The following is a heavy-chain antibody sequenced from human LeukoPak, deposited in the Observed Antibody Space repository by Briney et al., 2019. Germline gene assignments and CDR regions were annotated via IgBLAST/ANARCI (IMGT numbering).Heavy chain of an antibody. CDR1: GFSFSNYW. V-gene: IGHV3-7*01. CDR2: IKQDGSEK. CDR3: ARALGKLQPYYYYYGLDV. D-gene: IGHD5-24*01. Sequence: GGSLRLSCVASGFSFSNYWMSWVRQAPGKGLEWVASIKQDGSEKYYVDSVKGRFTVSRDNGKNSLYLQMNYLRVEDTAVYYCARALGKLQPYYYYYGLDVWGQGTTVTVSS. J-gene: IGHJ6*02.